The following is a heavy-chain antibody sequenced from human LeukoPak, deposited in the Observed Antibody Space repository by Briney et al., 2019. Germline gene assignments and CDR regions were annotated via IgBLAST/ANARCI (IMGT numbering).Heavy chain of an antibody. V-gene: IGHV4-61*02. Sequence: TLSLTCTVSGGSISSGSYYWSWIRQPAGKGLEWIGRIYTSGSTNYNPSLKSRVTISVDTSKNQFSLKLSSVTAADPAVYYCARDHRYCSSTSCYIGFDYWGQGTLVTVSS. D-gene: IGHD2-2*02. CDR3: ARDHRYCSSTSCYIGFDY. CDR1: GGSISSGSYY. CDR2: IYTSGST. J-gene: IGHJ4*02.